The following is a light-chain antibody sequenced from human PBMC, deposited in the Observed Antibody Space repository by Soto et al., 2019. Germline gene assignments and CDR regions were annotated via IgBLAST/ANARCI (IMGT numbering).Light chain of an antibody. J-gene: IGLJ3*02. CDR2: GNS. CDR1: SSNIGAGYD. Sequence: QSVLTQPPSVSGAPGQRVTISCTGSSSNIGAGYDVHWYQQLPGTAPKLLIYGNSNPPSGVPDRFSGSKSGTSASLAITGLQAEDEADYYCQSYDSSEGVFGGGTKVTVL. V-gene: IGLV1-40*01. CDR3: QSYDSSEGV.